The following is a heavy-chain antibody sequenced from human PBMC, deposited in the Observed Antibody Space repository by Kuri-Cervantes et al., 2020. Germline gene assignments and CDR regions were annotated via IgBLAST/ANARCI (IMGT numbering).Heavy chain of an antibody. CDR3: ARDPGSGSYFGYYYYYMDV. CDR2: ISSSRSTI. Sequence: GGSLRLSCAASGFTFSTYSMHWVRQAPGEGLEWVSYISSSRSTIYYADSVKGRFTISRDNAKNSLYLQMNSLRAEDTAVYYCARDPGSGSYFGYYYYYMDVWGKGTTVTVSS. CDR1: GFTFSTYS. D-gene: IGHD1-26*01. J-gene: IGHJ6*03. V-gene: IGHV3-48*01.